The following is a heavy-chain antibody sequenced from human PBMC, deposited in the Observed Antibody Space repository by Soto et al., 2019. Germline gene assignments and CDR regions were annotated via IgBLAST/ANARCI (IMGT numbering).Heavy chain of an antibody. CDR2: INAGNGNT. V-gene: IGHV1-3*01. Sequence: QVQLVQSGAEVKQPGASVKVSCKASAYTFTRYAMHWVRQAPGQRLEWMGWINAGNGNTKYSQKFQGRVTISRDTSASTAYKELSSLRSEDTAVYYCARGATMGPYYFDFWGQGTLVTVSS. J-gene: IGHJ4*02. D-gene: IGHD3-10*01. CDR3: ARGATMGPYYFDF. CDR1: AYTFTRYA.